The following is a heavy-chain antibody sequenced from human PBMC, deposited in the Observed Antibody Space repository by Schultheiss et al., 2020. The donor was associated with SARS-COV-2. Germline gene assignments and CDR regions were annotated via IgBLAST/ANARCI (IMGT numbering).Heavy chain of an antibody. D-gene: IGHD3-10*01. CDR2: IKSKTDGGTT. CDR1: GFTFSSYA. J-gene: IGHJ4*02. Sequence: GGSLRLSCAASGFTFSSYAMHWVRQAPGKGLEWVGRIKSKTDGGTTDYAAPVKGRFTISRDDSKNTLYLQMNSLRAEDTAVYYCARDAYYYGSGSHNYFDYWGQGTLVTVSS. CDR3: ARDAYYYGSGSHNYFDY. V-gene: IGHV3-15*07.